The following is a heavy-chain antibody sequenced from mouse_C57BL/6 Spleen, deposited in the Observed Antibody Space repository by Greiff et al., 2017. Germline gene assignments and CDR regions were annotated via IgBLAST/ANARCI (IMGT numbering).Heavy chain of an antibody. D-gene: IGHD2-5*01. J-gene: IGHJ4*01. CDR3: ARSGYSNPCAMDY. CDR2: INPGSGGT. V-gene: IGHV1-54*01. Sequence: VQLQQSGAELVRPGTSVKVSCKASGYAFTNYLIEWVKQRPGQGLEWIGVINPGSGGTNYNEKFKGKATLTADKSSSTAYMQLSSLTSEDSAVYFYARSGYSNPCAMDYWGQGTSVTVSS. CDR1: GYAFTNYL.